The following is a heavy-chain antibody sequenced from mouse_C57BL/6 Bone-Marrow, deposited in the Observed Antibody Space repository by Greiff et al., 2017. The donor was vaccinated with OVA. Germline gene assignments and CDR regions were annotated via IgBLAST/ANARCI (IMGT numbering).Heavy chain of an antibody. CDR2: IRSKSNNYAT. D-gene: IGHD2-3*01. Sequence: EVKLQESGGGLVQPKGSLKLSCAASGFSFNTYAMNWVRQAPGKGLEWVARIRSKSNNYATYYADSVKDRFTISRDDSESMLYPQMNNLKTEDTAMYYCVRHDVYWYFDVWGTGTTVTVSS. V-gene: IGHV10-1*01. CDR1: GFSFNTYA. J-gene: IGHJ1*03. CDR3: VRHDVYWYFDV.